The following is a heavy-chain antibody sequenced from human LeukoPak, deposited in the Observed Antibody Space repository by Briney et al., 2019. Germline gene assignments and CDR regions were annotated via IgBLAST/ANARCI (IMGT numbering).Heavy chain of an antibody. CDR2: INHSGST. CDR3: ARGRGAVLSYYYYYYMDV. V-gene: IGHV4-34*01. CDR1: GGSFSGYY. J-gene: IGHJ6*03. D-gene: IGHD6-19*01. Sequence: SEILSLTCAVYGGSFSGYYWSWIRQPPGKGLEWIGEINHSGSTNYNLSLKSRVTISVDTSKNQFSLKLSSVTAADTAVYYCARGRGAVLSYYYYYYMDVWGKGTTVTVSS.